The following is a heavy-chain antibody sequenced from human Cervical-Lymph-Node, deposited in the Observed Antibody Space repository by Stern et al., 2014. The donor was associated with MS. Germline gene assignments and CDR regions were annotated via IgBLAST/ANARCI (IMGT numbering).Heavy chain of an antibody. CDR1: GFTFSNYW. CDR3: ARGAAVGF. J-gene: IGHJ4*02. D-gene: IGHD6-19*01. V-gene: IGHV3-7*01. CDR2: VKQDVSEK. Sequence: EVQLVESGGGLVQPGGSLRLSCAASGFTFSNYWMHLVRQAPGKGLEWVASVKQDVSEKSDVDAVKGRVTISRDNAKNSLYLQMNSLRVEDTAVYYCARGAAVGFWGQVTLVTVSS.